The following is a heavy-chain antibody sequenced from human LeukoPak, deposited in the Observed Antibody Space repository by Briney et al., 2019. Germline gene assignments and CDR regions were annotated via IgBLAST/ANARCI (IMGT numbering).Heavy chain of an antibody. V-gene: IGHV4-4*07. J-gene: IGHJ5*02. D-gene: IGHD3-22*01. CDR3: ARGKYYYDSNSSYRYFDP. CDR2: IYTTGNA. CDR1: GGSISSYY. Sequence: SETLSLTCTVSGGSISSYYWSWVRQPAGKGLEWIGRIYTTGNANYNPSLKSRVTMSIDTSKKQFSLNLSSVTAADTAVYYCARGKYYYDSNSSYRYFDPWGQGTLVTVSS.